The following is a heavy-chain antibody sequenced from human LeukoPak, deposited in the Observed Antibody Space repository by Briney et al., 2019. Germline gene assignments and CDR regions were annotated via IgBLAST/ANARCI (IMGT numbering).Heavy chain of an antibody. CDR3: ARADGSGAGYYMDV. V-gene: IGHV3-21*01. J-gene: IGHJ6*03. Sequence: GGSLRLSCAASGFTFSTYSMNWVRQAPGKGLEWVSSISISSNYIYYADSVKGRFTISRDNAKNSLHLQMNSLRAEDTAVYYCARADGSGAGYYMDVWGKGTTVTVSS. CDR1: GFTFSTYS. D-gene: IGHD1-26*01. CDR2: ISISSNYI.